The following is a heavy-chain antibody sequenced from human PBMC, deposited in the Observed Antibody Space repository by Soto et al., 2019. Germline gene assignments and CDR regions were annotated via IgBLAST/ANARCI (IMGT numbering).Heavy chain of an antibody. V-gene: IGHV3-21*01. Sequence: EVQLVESGGGLVKPGGSLRLSCAASGFTFSSYSMNWVRQAPGKGLEWVSSISGGSSFIYYADSVKGRFTISRDNAKNSLYLQMNCLRAEDTAVYYWARGKGMDVWGQGTTVTVSS. J-gene: IGHJ6*02. CDR1: GFTFSSYS. CDR2: ISGGSSFI. CDR3: ARGKGMDV.